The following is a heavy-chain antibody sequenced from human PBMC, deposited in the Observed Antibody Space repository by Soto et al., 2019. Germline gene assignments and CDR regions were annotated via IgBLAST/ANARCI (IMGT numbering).Heavy chain of an antibody. CDR3: ARGKDGYIDY. V-gene: IGHV6-1*01. J-gene: IGHJ4*02. Sequence: SQTLSPTCAVSGDSVSSNSDTWNWIRQSPSRGLEWLGRTYYRSKWYNEYAVSVKSRVTIHPDTSRNKFSLQLSSVTPEDTAVYYCARGKDGYIDYWGQGAMVTVYS. CDR1: GDSVSSNSDT. CDR2: TYYRSKWYN.